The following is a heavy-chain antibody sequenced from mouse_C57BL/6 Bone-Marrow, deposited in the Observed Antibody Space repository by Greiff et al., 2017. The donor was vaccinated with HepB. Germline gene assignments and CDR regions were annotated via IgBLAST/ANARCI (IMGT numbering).Heavy chain of an antibody. V-gene: IGHV1-19*01. Sequence: EVKLVESGPVLVKPGASVKMSCKASGYTFTDYYMNWVKQSHGKSLEWIGVINPYNGDTSYNQKFKGKATLTVDKSSSTAYMELNSLTSEDSAVYYCARGDFMDYWGQGTSVTVSS. CDR3: ARGDFMDY. CDR2: INPYNGDT. J-gene: IGHJ4*01. CDR1: GYTFTDYY.